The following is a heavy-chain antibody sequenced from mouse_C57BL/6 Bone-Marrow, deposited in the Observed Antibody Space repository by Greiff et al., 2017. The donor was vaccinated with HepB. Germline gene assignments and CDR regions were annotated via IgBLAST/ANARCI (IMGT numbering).Heavy chain of an antibody. CDR1: GYTFTSYG. Sequence: VQLQQSGAELARPGASVKLSCKASGYTFTSYGISWVKQRPGQGLEWIGQIYPGSGNTYYNEKFKGKAPLTADKSSSTAYIELRSLTSEGASVYVCARADYYYGSSYRYFDIWGTGTTVTVSS. CDR3: ARADYYYGSSYRYFDI. V-gene: IGHV1-81*01. CDR2: IYPGSGNT. D-gene: IGHD1-1*01. J-gene: IGHJ1*03.